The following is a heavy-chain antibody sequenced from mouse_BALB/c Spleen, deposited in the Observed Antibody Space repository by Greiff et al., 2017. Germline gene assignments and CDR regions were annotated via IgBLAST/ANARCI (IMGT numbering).Heavy chain of an antibody. V-gene: IGHV14-3*02. CDR1: GFTFTDSY. Sequence: VQLQQSGAELVKPGASVKLSCTASGFTFTDSYMHWVKQRPEQGLEWIGRIDPANGNTKYDPKFQGKATITADTSSNTAYMQLSSLTSEDTAVYYCASNPYDYGRGCAMDYWGQGTSVTVSA. J-gene: IGHJ4*01. D-gene: IGHD1-1*01. CDR2: IDPANGNT. CDR3: ASNPYDYGRGCAMDY.